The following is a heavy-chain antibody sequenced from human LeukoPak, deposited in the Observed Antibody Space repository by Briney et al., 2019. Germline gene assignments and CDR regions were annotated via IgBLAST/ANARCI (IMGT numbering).Heavy chain of an antibody. J-gene: IGHJ5*02. CDR2: INHSGST. V-gene: IGHV4-34*01. Sequence: SETLSLTCAVYGGSFSGYYWSWIRQPPGKGLEWIGEINHSGSTNYNPSLKSRVTISVDTSKNQFSLKLSSVTAADTAVYYCARGRVFDPWGQGTLVTVSS. CDR1: GGSFSGYY. CDR3: ARGRVFDP.